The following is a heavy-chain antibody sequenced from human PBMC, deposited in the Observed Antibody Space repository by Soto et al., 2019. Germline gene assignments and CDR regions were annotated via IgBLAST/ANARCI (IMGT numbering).Heavy chain of an antibody. CDR2: ISHNGGT. Sequence: PSETMSLTCIVSGGSINSTNYFWAWIHQPPGGGLAWIASISHNGGTHYNPSLTSRVTISIDTSKNHFSLTLNSVTAADTAVYYCGKVLGGATRQSDFASWGQGTLVTVSS. J-gene: IGHJ4*02. D-gene: IGHD1-26*01. CDR1: GGSINSTNYF. V-gene: IGHV4-39*02. CDR3: GKVLGGATRQSDFAS.